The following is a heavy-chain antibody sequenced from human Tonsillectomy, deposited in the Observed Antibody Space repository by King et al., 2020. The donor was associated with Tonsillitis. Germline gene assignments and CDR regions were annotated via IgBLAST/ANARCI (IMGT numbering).Heavy chain of an antibody. CDR1: GGSISPYY. CDR2: IYYSGST. D-gene: IGHD3-22*01. Sequence: QLQESGPGLAKPSETLSLTCTVSGGSISPYYWSWIRQPPGKGLEWIGYIYYSGSTSYSPSLKSRVTIFVDTSKNQFSLQLSSVTAADTAVYYCARNYDSSGYFGAFDIWGQGTTVTVSS. CDR3: ARNYDSSGYFGAFDI. J-gene: IGHJ3*02. V-gene: IGHV4-59*01.